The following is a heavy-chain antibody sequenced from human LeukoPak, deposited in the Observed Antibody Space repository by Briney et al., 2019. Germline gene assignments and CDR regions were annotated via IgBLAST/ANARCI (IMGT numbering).Heavy chain of an antibody. Sequence: GGSLRLSCAASGFTFSNYAMSWVRQAPGKGLEWVSAITGSGSGIYYADSMKSRFTISRDNSKNTLYLQINSLRAEDTAVYYCAKWGDYDVLTGYYVSDYWGQGTLVTVSS. CDR2: ITGSGSGI. D-gene: IGHD3-9*01. CDR1: GFTFSNYA. J-gene: IGHJ4*02. V-gene: IGHV3-23*01. CDR3: AKWGDYDVLTGYYVSDY.